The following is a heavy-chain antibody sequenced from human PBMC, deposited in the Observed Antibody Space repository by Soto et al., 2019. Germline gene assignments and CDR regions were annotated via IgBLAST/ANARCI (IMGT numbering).Heavy chain of an antibody. CDR2: IYYSGST. D-gene: IGHD3-10*01. V-gene: IGHV4-59*01. J-gene: IGHJ6*02. CDR3: ARDPSGWHPNEGYYYYYGMDV. CDR1: GGSISSYY. Sequence: SETLSLTCTVSGGSISSYYWSWIRQPPGKGLEWIGYIYYSGSTNYNPSLKSRVTISVDTSKNQFSLKLSSVTAADTAVYYCARDPSGWHPNEGYYYYYGMDVWGQGTTVTASS.